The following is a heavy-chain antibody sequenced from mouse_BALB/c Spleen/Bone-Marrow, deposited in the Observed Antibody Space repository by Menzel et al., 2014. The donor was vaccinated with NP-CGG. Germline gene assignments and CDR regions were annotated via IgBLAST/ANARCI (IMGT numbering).Heavy chain of an antibody. V-gene: IGHV1-9*01. CDR1: GYTFSSYW. CDR2: ILPGSGSN. CDR3: ARRGHGGAWFAY. J-gene: IGHJ3*01. D-gene: IGHD3-3*01. Sequence: VKLVESGTELVKPGASVKISCKATGYTFSSYWIEWVSQRPGHGLEWIGDILPGSGSNNYNEKFRGKATFTADTASNTAYMQLSSLTAEDAAVYYCARRGHGGAWFAYWGQGTPLTVSA.